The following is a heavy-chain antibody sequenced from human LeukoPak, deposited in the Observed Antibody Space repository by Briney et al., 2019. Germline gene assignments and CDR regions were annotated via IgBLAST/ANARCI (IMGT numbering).Heavy chain of an antibody. CDR2: ISAYNGNT. J-gene: IGHJ3*02. D-gene: IGHD2-2*01. CDR1: GYTFTSYG. Sequence: ASVKVSCKASGYTFTSYGISWVRQAPGQGLEWMGWISAYNGNTNYAQKLQGRVTMTTDTSTSTAYMELRSLRSDDTAVYYCARDTLLVPAASQPDAFDIWGQGTMVTVSS. CDR3: ARDTLLVPAASQPDAFDI. V-gene: IGHV1-18*01.